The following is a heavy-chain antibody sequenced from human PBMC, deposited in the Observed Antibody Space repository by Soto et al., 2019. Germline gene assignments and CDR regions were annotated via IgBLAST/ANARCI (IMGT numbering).Heavy chain of an antibody. CDR2: IKSKIDGGTR. CDR1: GFTFSNAW. J-gene: IGHJ4*02. Sequence: RGSLRLSCAASGFTFSNAWMNWVRQAPGKGLEWVGRIKSKIDGGTRDYSAPVKGRFTISRDDSKNTLYLQMNSLKTEDTAVYYCTTFSGPIGYCTNGACSDFDYWGQGTLVTVSS. V-gene: IGHV3-15*07. CDR3: TTFSGPIGYCTNGACSDFDY. D-gene: IGHD2-8*01.